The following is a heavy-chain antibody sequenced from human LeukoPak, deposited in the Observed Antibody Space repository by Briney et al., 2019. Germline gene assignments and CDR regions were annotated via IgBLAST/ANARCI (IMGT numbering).Heavy chain of an antibody. D-gene: IGHD3-22*01. V-gene: IGHV4-39*01. CDR1: GGSISSSSYY. CDR2: IYYSGST. Sequence: PSETLSLTCTVSGGSISSSSYYWGWIRQPPGTGLEWIGSIYYSGSTYYNPSLKSRVTISVDTSKNQFSLKLSSVTAADTAVYYCARQDYYDSSGWEPLDYWGQGTLVTVSS. J-gene: IGHJ4*02. CDR3: ARQDYYDSSGWEPLDY.